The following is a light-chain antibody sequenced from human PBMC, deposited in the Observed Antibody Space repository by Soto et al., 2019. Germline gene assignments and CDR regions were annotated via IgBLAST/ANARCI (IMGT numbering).Light chain of an antibody. CDR3: QQYGSSPPYT. J-gene: IGKJ2*01. CDR2: GAS. CDR1: QSVSSNH. Sequence: EIVLTQSPGTLSLSPGEGATLSCRASQSVSSNHLAWYQQKPGQAPRLLIFGASSRASDIPDRFSGSGSGTDFTLTISRLEPEDFVVYYCQQYGSSPPYTFGQWTKLEIK. V-gene: IGKV3-20*01.